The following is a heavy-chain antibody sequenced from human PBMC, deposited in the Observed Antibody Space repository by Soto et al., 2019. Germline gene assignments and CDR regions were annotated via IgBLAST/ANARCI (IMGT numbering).Heavy chain of an antibody. D-gene: IGHD2-15*01. V-gene: IGHV3-30*03. J-gene: IGHJ4*02. CDR2: ISYDGSNK. Sequence: PGGSLRLSCAASGFTFSTYGMHWVRQAPGKGLEWVAVISYDGSNKYYADSVKGRFTISRDNSKNTLYLQMNSLRAEDTAVYYCATRYCSGGSCYSAALGYWGQGTLVTVSS. CDR1: GFTFSTYG. CDR3: ATRYCSGGSCYSAALGY.